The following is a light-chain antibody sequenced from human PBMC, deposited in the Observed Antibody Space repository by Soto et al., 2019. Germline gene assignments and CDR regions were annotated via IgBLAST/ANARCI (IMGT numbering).Light chain of an antibody. CDR1: QSVSSI. V-gene: IGKV3-15*01. CDR2: GAS. J-gene: IGKJ5*01. CDR3: QQYNNWPFIT. Sequence: EIVMTQSPATLSVSPGERATLSCRASQSVSSILAWYQQKPGQAPRLLIYGASTRATGIPARFSGSGSGTEFTLTSSSLQSEDFAVDDCQQYNNWPFITCGQGTRLEIK.